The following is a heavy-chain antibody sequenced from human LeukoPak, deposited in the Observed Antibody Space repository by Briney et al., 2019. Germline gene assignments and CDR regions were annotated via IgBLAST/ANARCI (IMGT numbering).Heavy chain of an antibody. CDR2: ISGDGGST. J-gene: IGHJ6*02. CDR3: AENGAVVNYYYYGMDV. Sequence: GGSLRLSCAASGFTFDDYAVQWVRQAPGKGLGWVSLISGDGGSTYYADSVKGRFTISRDNRKNSLYLQINCLRTEDTALSYCAENGAVVNYYYYGMDVWGQGTTVTVSS. CDR1: GFTFDDYA. D-gene: IGHD3-22*01. V-gene: IGHV3-43*02.